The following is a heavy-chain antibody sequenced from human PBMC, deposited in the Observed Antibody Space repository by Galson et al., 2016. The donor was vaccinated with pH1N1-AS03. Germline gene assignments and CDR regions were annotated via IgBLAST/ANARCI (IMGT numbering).Heavy chain of an antibody. V-gene: IGHV4-39*07. D-gene: IGHD3-10*01. Sequence: SETLSLTCTVSGGSVSTSAYYWGWIRQPPGKGLQWIGSIYSSGTTFYYPSLESRATISVDTSKNQLSLRLNSVTAADTAVYYCVRPSARGPWAHWGQGALVTVSS. CDR1: GGSVSTSAYY. CDR3: VRPSARGPWAH. CDR2: IYSSGTT. J-gene: IGHJ1*01.